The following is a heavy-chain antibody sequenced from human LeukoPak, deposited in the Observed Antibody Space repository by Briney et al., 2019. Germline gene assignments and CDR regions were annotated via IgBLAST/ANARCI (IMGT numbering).Heavy chain of an antibody. V-gene: IGHV4-61*08. CDR2: VHYGGST. CDR1: GGSVSSGDYY. D-gene: IGHD3-10*01. Sequence: PSETLSLTCTVSGGSVSSGDYYWSWIRQPPGKGLEWIVYVHYGGSTNYNSSLKSRVTISVDTSKNQFSLKLSSVTAADTAVYYCARGYRGVIPYYFDYWGQGTLVTVSS. CDR3: ARGYRGVIPYYFDY. J-gene: IGHJ4*02.